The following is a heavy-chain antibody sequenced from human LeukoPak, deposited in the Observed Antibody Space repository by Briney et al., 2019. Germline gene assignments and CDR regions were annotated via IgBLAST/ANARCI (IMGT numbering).Heavy chain of an antibody. J-gene: IGHJ5*02. V-gene: IGHV1-24*01. D-gene: IGHD2-2*02. Sequence: ASVKVSCKVSGYTLTELSMHWVRQAPGKGLEWMGGFDPEDGETIYAQKFQGRVTMTEDTSTDTAYMELSSLRSEDTAVYYCATFVVVPAAIGLGWFDPWGQGTLVTVSP. CDR1: GYTLTELS. CDR3: ATFVVVPAAIGLGWFDP. CDR2: FDPEDGET.